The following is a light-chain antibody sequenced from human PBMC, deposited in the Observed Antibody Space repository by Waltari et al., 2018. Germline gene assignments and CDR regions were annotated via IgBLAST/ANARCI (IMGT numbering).Light chain of an antibody. CDR1: SSDIGGYNY. CDR3: SSYAGSDNFVV. Sequence: PPSASGSPGQSVTISCTGTSSDIGGYNYVSWYQHHPDKAPKLMIYEVSKRPSGVPDRFSGSKSDNTASLTVSGLQAEDEADYYCSSYAGSDNFVVFGGGTKLTVL. V-gene: IGLV2-8*01. J-gene: IGLJ2*01. CDR2: EVS.